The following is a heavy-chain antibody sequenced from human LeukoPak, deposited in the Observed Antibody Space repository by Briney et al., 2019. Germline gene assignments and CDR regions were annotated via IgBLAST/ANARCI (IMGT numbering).Heavy chain of an antibody. CDR1: GGSISSSNW. V-gene: IGHV4-4*02. J-gene: IGHJ4*02. CDR3: ARNDFWSGYHDY. CDR2: IYHSGST. D-gene: IGHD3-3*01. Sequence: SGTLSLTCAVSGGSISSSNWWSWVRQPPGKGLEWIGEIYHSGSTSYNPSLKSRVTISVDKSRNQFSLKLSSVTAADTAVYYCARNDFWSGYHDYWGQGTLVTVSS.